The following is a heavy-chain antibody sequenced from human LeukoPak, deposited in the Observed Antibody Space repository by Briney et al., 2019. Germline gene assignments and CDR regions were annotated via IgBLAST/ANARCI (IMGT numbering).Heavy chain of an antibody. CDR2: ISGSGGST. CDR3: AKGGLREFDY. J-gene: IGHJ4*02. V-gene: IGHV3-23*01. Sequence: PGGSLRLPCAASGFTLSSYAMSWVRQAPGKGLEWVSAISGSGGSTYYADSVKGRFTISRDNSKNTLYLQMNSLRAEDTAVYYCAKGGLREFDYWGQGTLVPVSS. D-gene: IGHD1-26*01. CDR1: GFTLSSYA.